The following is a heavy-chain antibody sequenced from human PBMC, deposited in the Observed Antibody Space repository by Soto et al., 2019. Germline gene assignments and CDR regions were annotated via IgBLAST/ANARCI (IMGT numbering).Heavy chain of an antibody. J-gene: IGHJ5*02. CDR1: GFTFNNFW. CDR2: INGDGSRT. D-gene: IGHD1-1*01. V-gene: IGHV3-74*01. CDR3: ASQLSSGAT. Sequence: EVQLVESGGGLVQPGGSLRLSCAASGFTFNNFWMHWVRQGPGKGLVWVSRINGDGSRTSYADSVKGRFTISRDNAKNLLYLQMNSLGAEDTAVYYCASQLSSGATWGQGTLVTVSS.